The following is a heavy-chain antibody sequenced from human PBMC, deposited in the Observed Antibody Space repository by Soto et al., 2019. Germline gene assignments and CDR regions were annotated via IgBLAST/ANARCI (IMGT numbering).Heavy chain of an antibody. D-gene: IGHD2-2*01. V-gene: IGHV4-30-2*01. CDR3: ARVPDR. J-gene: IGHJ5*02. Sequence: SETLPLTWTVSGGSISSGAYYWNWIRQHPGKGLEWIGYIYHSGSTYYNPSLKSRVTISVDRSKNQFSLKLSSVTAADTAVYYCARVPDRWGQGTLLTVSS. CDR2: IYHSGST. CDR1: GGSISSGAYY.